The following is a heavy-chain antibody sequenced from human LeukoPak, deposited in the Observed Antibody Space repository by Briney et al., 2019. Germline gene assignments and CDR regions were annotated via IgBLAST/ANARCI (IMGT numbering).Heavy chain of an antibody. CDR3: ARDRPYYYDSSGYYKGLDAFDI. J-gene: IGHJ3*02. V-gene: IGHV1-18*01. Sequence: ASVKVSCKASGYTFTSYGISWVRQAPGQGLEWMGWISAYNGNTNYAQKLQGRVTMTTDTSTSTAYMELRSLRSDDTAVYYCARDRPYYYDSSGYYKGLDAFDIWGQGTMVTVSS. CDR1: GYTFTSYG. D-gene: IGHD3-22*01. CDR2: ISAYNGNT.